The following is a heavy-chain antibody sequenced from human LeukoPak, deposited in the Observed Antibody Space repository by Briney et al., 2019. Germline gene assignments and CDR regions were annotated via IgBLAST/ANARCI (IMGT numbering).Heavy chain of an antibody. V-gene: IGHV1-46*01. CDR2: INPSGGST. CDR3: ARVRLGFTGPHFDF. CDR1: EYTFTAYY. D-gene: IGHD2-2*03. Sequence: ASVKVSCKASEYTFTAYYMHWVRQAPGQGLEWMGMINPSGGSTSYAQKSQGRVTMTRDTSTSTVYMELNSLRSEDTAVYYCARVRLGFTGPHFDFWGQGTLVTVSS. J-gene: IGHJ4*02.